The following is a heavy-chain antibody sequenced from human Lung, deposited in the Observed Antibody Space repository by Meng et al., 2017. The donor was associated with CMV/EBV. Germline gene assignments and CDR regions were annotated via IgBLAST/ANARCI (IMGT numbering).Heavy chain of an antibody. V-gene: IGHV4-39*07. CDR2: LYDSGST. J-gene: IGHJ4*02. D-gene: IGHD1-1*01. Sequence: QLQLPAPGPGLARPSETLSLTCSVSGGSISSSTYYWAWIRQPPGKGLEWIGSLYDSGSTYYHPSLKSRVTISVDTSKTYFSLKLRSVTAADTAVYYCARDLEYWGQGTLVTVSS. CDR3: ARDLEY. CDR1: GGSISSSTYY.